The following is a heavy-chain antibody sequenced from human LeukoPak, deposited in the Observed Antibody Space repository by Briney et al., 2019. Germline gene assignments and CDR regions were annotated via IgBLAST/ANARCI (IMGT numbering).Heavy chain of an antibody. CDR2: INSNGRST. D-gene: IGHD2-8*01. J-gene: IGHJ4*02. CDR1: GFSFSSYW. CDR3: TGDVWGDRDNYFDC. Sequence: QPGGSLRLSCAASGFSFSSYWMHWVRQAPGKGLVWVSRINSNGRSTSYADSVKGRFTISRDNAKNTLYLEMNNLRAEDTAVYYCTGDVWGDRDNYFDCWGQGTLVTVSS. V-gene: IGHV3-74*01.